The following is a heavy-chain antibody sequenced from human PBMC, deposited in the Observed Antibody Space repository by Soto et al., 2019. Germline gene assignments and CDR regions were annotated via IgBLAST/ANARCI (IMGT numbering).Heavy chain of an antibody. CDR2: IYYSGST. J-gene: IGHJ6*03. V-gene: IGHV4-59*01. CDR1: GGSITSYY. D-gene: IGHD4-17*01. Sequence: SETLSLTCTVSGGSITSYYLSWLRQPPGKGLEWFGYIYYSGSTNYNPSLKSRVTISVDTSKNQFSLKLSSVTAADTAVYYCARKPYGDSSYYMDVWGKGTTVTVSS. CDR3: ARKPYGDSSYYMDV.